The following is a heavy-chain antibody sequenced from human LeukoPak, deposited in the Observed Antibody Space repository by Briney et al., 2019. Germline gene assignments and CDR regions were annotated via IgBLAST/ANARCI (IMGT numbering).Heavy chain of an antibody. D-gene: IGHD3-10*01. CDR2: ISGSGGST. V-gene: IGHV3-23*01. J-gene: IGHJ5*02. CDR3: AKGHMVRGVIITARNRPNWFDP. Sequence: PGGSLRLSCAASGFTFSSYAISWVRQAPGKGLEWVSAISGSGGSTYYADSVKGWFTISRDNSKNTLYLQMNSLRAEDTAVYYCAKGHMVRGVIITARNRPNWFDPWGQGTLVTVSS. CDR1: GFTFSSYA.